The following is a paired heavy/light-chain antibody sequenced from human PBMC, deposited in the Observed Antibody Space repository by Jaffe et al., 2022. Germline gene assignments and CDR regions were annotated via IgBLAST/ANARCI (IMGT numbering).Light chain of an antibody. CDR3: QSYDSSLSAWV. Sequence: QSVLTQPPSVSGAPGQRVTISCTGSSSNIGASYGVHWYQQLPGTAPKLLISRNNNRPSGVPDRFSGSRSGTSASLAITGLQAEDEADYYCQSYDSSLSAWVFGGGTKLTVL. CDR1: SSNIGASYG. V-gene: IGLV1-40*01. CDR2: RNN. J-gene: IGLJ3*02.
Heavy chain of an antibody. D-gene: IGHD2-15*01. Sequence: QVQLVESGGGVVQPGGSLRLSCAASGFTFSSYGMDWVRQAPGKGLEWVAFIRYDGSNEYYADSVKGRFTISRDNSKNTLYLQMNSLRAEDTAVYYCAKVPGGYCSDGYCYLDYWGQGTLLTVSS. CDR3: AKVPGGYCSDGYCYLDY. CDR2: IRYDGSNE. J-gene: IGHJ4*02. CDR1: GFTFSSYG. V-gene: IGHV3-30*02.